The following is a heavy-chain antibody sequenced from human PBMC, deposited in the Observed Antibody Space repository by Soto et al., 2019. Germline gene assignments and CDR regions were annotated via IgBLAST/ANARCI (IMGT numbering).Heavy chain of an antibody. CDR3: ARERGGSSGWIHYFDY. Sequence: QVQLVESGGGVVQPGRSLRLSCAASGFTFSSYGMHWVRQAPGKGLEWVEVIWYDGSNKYYADSVKGRFTISRDNSKNTLYMQRNSLRAEETAVYYCARERGGSSGWIHYFDYWGQGTLVTVSS. J-gene: IGHJ4*02. V-gene: IGHV3-33*01. D-gene: IGHD6-19*01. CDR2: IWYDGSNK. CDR1: GFTFSSYG.